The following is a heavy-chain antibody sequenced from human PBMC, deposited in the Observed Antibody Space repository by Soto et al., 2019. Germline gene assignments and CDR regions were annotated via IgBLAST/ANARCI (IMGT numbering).Heavy chain of an antibody. D-gene: IGHD2-2*01. Sequence: ESGGGFVKPGGSLRLSCAASGFTFSDYYMSWIRQAPGKGLEWVSYISSSGSTIYYADSVKGRFTISRDNAKNSLYLQMNSLRAEDTAVYYCARVGCSSTSCSLAFDIWGQGTMVTVSS. CDR1: GFTFSDYY. CDR2: ISSSGSTI. J-gene: IGHJ3*02. CDR3: ARVGCSSTSCSLAFDI. V-gene: IGHV3-11*01.